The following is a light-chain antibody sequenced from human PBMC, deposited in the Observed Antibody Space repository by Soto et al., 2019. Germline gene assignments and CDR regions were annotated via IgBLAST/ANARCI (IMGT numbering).Light chain of an antibody. V-gene: IGKV1-5*01. CDR2: DAS. J-gene: IGKJ1*01. CDR1: QNIHTW. CDR3: QQYDTDWT. Sequence: DIQMTQSPSTLAASIGDRVNITCRASQNIHTWLAWYQQRPGKAPKLLIYDASNLESGVPSRFSGGGSGTEFSITGSSLQAYAFATYYCQQYDTDWTFGLGTKVEIK.